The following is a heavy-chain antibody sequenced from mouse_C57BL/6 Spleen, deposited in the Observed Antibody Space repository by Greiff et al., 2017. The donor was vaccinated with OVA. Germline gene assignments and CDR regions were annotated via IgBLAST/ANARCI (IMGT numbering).Heavy chain of an antibody. CDR1: GYTFTDHS. CDR2: IYPSAVST. D-gene: IGHD1-1*01. Sequence: QVQLQQSDAELVKPGASVKISCKVSGYTFTDHSIHWMKQRPEQGLEWIGYIYPSAVSTKYTEKFKGKATLTADKSSSTASMQLNSLTSEDSGDYICERGTTGHHFDVWGTGTTVTVSS. V-gene: IGHV1-78*01. J-gene: IGHJ1*03. CDR3: ERGTTGHHFDV.